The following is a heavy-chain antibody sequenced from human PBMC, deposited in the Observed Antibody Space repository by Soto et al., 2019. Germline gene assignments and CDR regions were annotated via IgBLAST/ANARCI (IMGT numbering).Heavy chain of an antibody. CDR3: HRLSKGFCMRTTCQQYFAMDV. Sequence: PGGSLQISFQGSGYTFRAFLITWGRQVPVKGLEWMATIDHRDSYSNYSLSFQGQVTISADKSIGSAQLHWSTLQASDTAIYYSHRLSKGFCMRTTCQQYFAMDVWGQGKTATGCS. CDR1: GYTFRAFL. J-gene: IGHJ6*02. D-gene: IGHD2-15*01. CDR2: IDHRDSYS. V-gene: IGHV5-10-1*01.